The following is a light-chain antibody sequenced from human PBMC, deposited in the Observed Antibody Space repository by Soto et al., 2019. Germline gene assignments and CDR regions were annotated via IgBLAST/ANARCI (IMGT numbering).Light chain of an antibody. CDR1: SSEVGGDSY. J-gene: IGLJ1*01. CDR3: CSYAGSYTFV. CDR2: DVG. V-gene: IGLV2-11*01. Sequence: SVLTPHRSVYGSPGQQLTLSCTGNSSEVGGDSYVASYQQHPGKAPKHVIYDVGKRPSGDPDRFSGSKSGNTATLTISGLQAEDKADYYYCSYAGSYTFVVGTGTKVTV.